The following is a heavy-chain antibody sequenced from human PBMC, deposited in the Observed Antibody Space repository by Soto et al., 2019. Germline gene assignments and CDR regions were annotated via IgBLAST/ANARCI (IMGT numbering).Heavy chain of an antibody. J-gene: IGHJ4*02. V-gene: IGHV3-7*05. D-gene: IGHD3-10*01. CDR2: IKHDGSEK. CDR1: GFTFSSYW. Sequence: PGGSLRLSCAASGFTFSSYWMSWVRQAPGKGLEWVANIKHDGSEKYYVDAVKGRFTISRDNAKNSMYLKKNSLNAEDTAVYYCARVWRQLGNGEYYFDYWGQGTLVTVSS. CDR3: ARVWRQLGNGEYYFDY.